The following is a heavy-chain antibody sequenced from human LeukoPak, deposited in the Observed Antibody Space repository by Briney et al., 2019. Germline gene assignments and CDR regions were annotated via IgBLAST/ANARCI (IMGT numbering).Heavy chain of an antibody. CDR2: ISGSGDST. CDR1: GFTFSNFA. CDR3: AKNRGNYYYFDY. Sequence: PGGSLRLSCAASGFTFSNFAMSWVCQAPGKGLEWVSAISGSGDSTYYADSVKGRFTISRDNSKNTLYLQMNSLRAEDTAVYYCAKNRGNYYYFDYWGQGTLVTVSS. V-gene: IGHV3-23*01. J-gene: IGHJ4*02. D-gene: IGHD4-11*01.